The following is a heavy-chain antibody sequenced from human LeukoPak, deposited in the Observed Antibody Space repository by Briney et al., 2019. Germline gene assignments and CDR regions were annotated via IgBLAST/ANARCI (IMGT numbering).Heavy chain of an antibody. V-gene: IGHV1-18*04. CDR2: ISAYNGNT. Sequence: GASVKVSCKASGYTFTGYYMHWVRQAPGQGLEWMGWISAYNGNTNYAQKLQGRVTMTTDTSTSTAYMELRSLRSDDTAVYYCARPYEHYGLYGMDVWGQGTTVTVSS. CDR3: ARPYEHYGLYGMDV. CDR1: GYTFTGYY. J-gene: IGHJ6*02. D-gene: IGHD3-10*01.